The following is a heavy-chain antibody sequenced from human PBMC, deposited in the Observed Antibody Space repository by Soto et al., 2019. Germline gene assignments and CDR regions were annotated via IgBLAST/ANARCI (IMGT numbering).Heavy chain of an antibody. CDR3: ARGAADTAMVDS. J-gene: IGHJ4*02. V-gene: IGHV4-59*01. CDR2: IFYSGST. D-gene: IGHD5-18*01. CDR1: GGSIRSYY. Sequence: ASETLSLTCTVSGGSIRSYYWTWIRQPPGKGLEWLGYIFYSGSTFYNPSLKSRVTISIHTSKSQFSLQLTSVTAADTVVYYCARGAADTAMVDSWGQGTLVTVSS.